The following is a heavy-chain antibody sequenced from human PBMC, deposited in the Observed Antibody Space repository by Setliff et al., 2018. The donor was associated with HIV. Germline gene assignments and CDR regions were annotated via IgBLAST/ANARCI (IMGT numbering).Heavy chain of an antibody. Sequence: SVKVSCKASGGTFSSYVINWVRQAPGQGLEWMGGIIPILGVAHHAQKFQGRVTITADKSTSTVYLKMSSLRSADTAVYYCARARYYDYIWGSYPHFDYWGQGTLVTVSS. D-gene: IGHD3-16*02. CDR2: IIPILGVA. CDR1: GGTFSSYV. CDR3: ARARYYDYIWGSYPHFDY. V-gene: IGHV1-69*10. J-gene: IGHJ4*02.